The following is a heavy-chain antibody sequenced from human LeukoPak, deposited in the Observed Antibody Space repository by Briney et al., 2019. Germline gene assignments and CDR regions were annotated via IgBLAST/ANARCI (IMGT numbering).Heavy chain of an antibody. V-gene: IGHV1-18*01. Sequence: ASVTVSCKASGYTFTSYGISWVRQAPGQGLEWMGWISAYNGNTNYAQKLQGRVTMTTDTSTSTAYMELRSLRSDDTAVYYCARDMNSSGFGLSYFDYWGQGTLVTVSS. CDR2: ISAYNGNT. J-gene: IGHJ4*02. D-gene: IGHD6-19*01. CDR3: ARDMNSSGFGLSYFDY. CDR1: GYTFTSYG.